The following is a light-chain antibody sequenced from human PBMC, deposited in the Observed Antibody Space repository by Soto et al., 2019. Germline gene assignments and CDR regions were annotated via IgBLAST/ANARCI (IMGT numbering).Light chain of an antibody. J-gene: IGKJ5*01. CDR3: QQYNNWPPNT. CDR1: QGVSSN. Sequence: EIVMNQSPATLSVSPGERATLSCRASQGVSSNLAWYQPKPGQAPRLLIYGASTRATGIPARFSGSGSGTEFTLTISSLQSEDFAVHYCQQYNNWPPNTFGQGTRLEIK. CDR2: GAS. V-gene: IGKV3-15*01.